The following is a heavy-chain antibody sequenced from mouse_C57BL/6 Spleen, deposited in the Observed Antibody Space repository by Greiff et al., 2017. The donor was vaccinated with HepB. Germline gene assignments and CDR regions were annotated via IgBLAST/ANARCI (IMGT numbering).Heavy chain of an antibody. CDR1: GYTFTDYY. Sequence: VQLKESGPVLVKPGASVKMSCKASGYTFTDYYMNWVKQSHGKSLEWIGVINPYNGGTSYNQKFKGKATLTVDKSSSTAYMELNSLTSEDSAVYYCARGGGYYWYFDVWGTGTTVTVSS. D-gene: IGHD1-1*02. CDR3: ARGGGYYWYFDV. J-gene: IGHJ1*03. V-gene: IGHV1-19*01. CDR2: INPYNGGT.